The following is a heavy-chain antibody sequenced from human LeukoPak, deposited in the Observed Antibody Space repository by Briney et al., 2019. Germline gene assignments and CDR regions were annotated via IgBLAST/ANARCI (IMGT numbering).Heavy chain of an antibody. J-gene: IGHJ4*02. CDR3: ARMRYVEMATNFDY. V-gene: IGHV7-4-1*02. CDR1: GGTFSSYA. D-gene: IGHD5-24*01. CDR2: INTNTGNP. Sequence: GASVKVSCKASGGTFSSYAISWVRQAPGQGLEWMGWINTNTGNPTYAQGFTGRFVFSLDTSVSTAYLQISSLKAEDTAVYYCARMRYVEMATNFDYWGQGTLVTVSS.